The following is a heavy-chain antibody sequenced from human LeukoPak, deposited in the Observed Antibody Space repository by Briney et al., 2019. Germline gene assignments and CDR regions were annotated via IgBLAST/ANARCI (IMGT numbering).Heavy chain of an antibody. CDR1: GGTFSSYA. J-gene: IGHJ4*02. V-gene: IGHV1-69*05. CDR2: IIPIFGTA. Sequence: GASVKVSCKASGGTFSSYAISWVRQAPGQGLEWMGGIIPIFGTANYAQKFQGRVTITTDESTSTAYMELSSLRSEDTAVYYCAKDRGRKIFGVVQATGFDCWGQETLVTVSS. D-gene: IGHD3-3*01. CDR3: AKDRGRKIFGVVQATGFDC.